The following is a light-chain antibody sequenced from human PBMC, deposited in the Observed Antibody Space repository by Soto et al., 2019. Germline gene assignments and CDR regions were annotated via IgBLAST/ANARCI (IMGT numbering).Light chain of an antibody. J-gene: IGKJ1*01. CDR2: DAS. Sequence: DIQMTQSPSTLSASVGDRVTITCPASQSISSWLAWYQQKPGKAPKLLIYDASSLESGAPSRFSGSGSGTEFTLTISSLQPDDFATYYCQQYNSYPWAFGQGTKVEIK. CDR3: QQYNSYPWA. V-gene: IGKV1-5*01. CDR1: QSISSW.